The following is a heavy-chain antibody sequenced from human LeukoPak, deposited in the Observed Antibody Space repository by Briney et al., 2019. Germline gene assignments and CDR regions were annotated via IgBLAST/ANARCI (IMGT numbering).Heavy chain of an antibody. CDR1: GFTFSSYG. D-gene: IGHD2-15*01. CDR2: IRYDGSNK. CDR3: ARDCSGGSCYSGWGYYYGMDV. V-gene: IGHV3-30*02. J-gene: IGHJ6*02. Sequence: GGSLRLSCAASGFTFSSYGMHWVRQAPGKGLEWVAFIRYDGSNKYYADSVKGRFTISRDNAKNSLYLQMNSLRAEDTAVYYCARDCSGGSCYSGWGYYYGMDVWGQGTTVTLSS.